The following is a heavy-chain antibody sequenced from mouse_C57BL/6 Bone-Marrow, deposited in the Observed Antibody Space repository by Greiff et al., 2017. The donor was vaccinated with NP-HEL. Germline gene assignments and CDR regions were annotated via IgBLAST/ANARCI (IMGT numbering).Heavy chain of an antibody. CDR3: ASRDY. Sequence: EVQLQESGPGLVKPSQSLSLTCSVTGYSITSGYYWNWIRQFPGNKLEWMGYLSYDGSNNYNPSLKNRISITRDTSKNQFFLKLNSVTTEDTATYYCASRDYWGQGTTLTVSA. CDR2: LSYDGSN. J-gene: IGHJ2*01. V-gene: IGHV3-6*01. CDR1: GYSITSGYY.